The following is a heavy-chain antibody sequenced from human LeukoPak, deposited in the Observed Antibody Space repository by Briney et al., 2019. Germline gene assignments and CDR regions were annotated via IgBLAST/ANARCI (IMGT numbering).Heavy chain of an antibody. D-gene: IGHD3-10*01. Sequence: PSETLSLTCTVSGGSISSSSYYWGWIRQPPGKGLEWIGSIYYSGSTYYNPSLKSRVTISVDTSKNQFSLKLSSVTAADTAVYYCKTVVPLGESWFDPWGQGTLVTVSS. CDR1: GGSISSSSYY. CDR2: IYYSGST. V-gene: IGHV4-39*07. J-gene: IGHJ5*02. CDR3: KTVVPLGESWFDP.